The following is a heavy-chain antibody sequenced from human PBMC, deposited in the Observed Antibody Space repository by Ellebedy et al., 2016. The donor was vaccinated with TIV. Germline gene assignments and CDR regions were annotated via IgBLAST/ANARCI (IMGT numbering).Heavy chain of an antibody. V-gene: IGHV3-23*01. J-gene: IGHJ4*02. CDR3: AKYHPVVTTVQGFFHS. CDR1: GFTFSSYA. Sequence: PGGSLRLSCAASGFTFSSYAMTWVRQAPGRGLEWVSVISGSGGTTYYTNSVKGRFTISRENSKNTVYLQMSSLRVEDTAVYYCAKYHPVVTTVQGFFHSWGQGTLVTVSS. D-gene: IGHD2-21*02. CDR2: ISGSGGTT.